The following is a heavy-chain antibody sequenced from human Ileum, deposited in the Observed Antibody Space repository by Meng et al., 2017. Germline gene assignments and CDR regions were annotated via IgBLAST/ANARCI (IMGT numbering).Heavy chain of an antibody. CDR1: GGSISSRNW. CDR3: ARVGHYGGNVVNFDY. V-gene: IGHV4-4*02. J-gene: IGHJ4*02. Sequence: QGQLPASGPGLVKPSGTLSLTCAVSGGSISSRNWLSWVRQPPGKGLEWIGEIYHSGSTNYNPSLKSRVTISVDKSKNQFSLKLSSVTAADTAVYYCARVGHYGGNVVNFDYWGQGTLVTVSS. D-gene: IGHD4-23*01. CDR2: IYHSGST.